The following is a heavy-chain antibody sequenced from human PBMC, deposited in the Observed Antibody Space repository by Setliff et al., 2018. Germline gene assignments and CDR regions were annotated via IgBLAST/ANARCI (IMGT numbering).Heavy chain of an antibody. CDR1: GFMFSTYG. D-gene: IGHD2-21*02. CDR3: AKSGGDHCCPLYHHYYMDV. V-gene: IGHV3-48*01. J-gene: IGHJ6*03. CDR2: TSSGINSI. Sequence: PGGSLRLSCAASGFMFSTYGMHWVRKAPGKGLEWVAYTSSGINSIYYADSVMGRFTMSRDNARNSLYLQMSRLRPEDTAVYYCAKSGGDHCCPLYHHYYMDVWGTGTTVTVSS.